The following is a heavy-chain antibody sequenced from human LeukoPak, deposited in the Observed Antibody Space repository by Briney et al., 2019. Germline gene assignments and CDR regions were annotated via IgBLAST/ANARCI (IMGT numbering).Heavy chain of an antibody. D-gene: IGHD3-22*01. CDR1: GFTFSSYW. CDR3: ARDSDYYDSSETDY. V-gene: IGHV3-74*01. Sequence: GGSLRLSCAASGFTFSSYWMRWVRQAPGKGLVWVSRINSDGSSTSYADSVEGRFTIFRDNAKNTLYLQMNSLRAEDTAVYYCARDSDYYDSSETDYWGQGTLVTVSS. CDR2: INSDGSST. J-gene: IGHJ4*02.